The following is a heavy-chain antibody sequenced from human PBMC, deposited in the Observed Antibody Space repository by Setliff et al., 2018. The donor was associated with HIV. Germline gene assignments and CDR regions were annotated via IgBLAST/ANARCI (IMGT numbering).Heavy chain of an antibody. J-gene: IGHJ4*02. CDR1: GFTFKIYA. V-gene: IGHV3-23*01. CDR2: ISNSGGNT. Sequence: GGSLRLSCKASGFTFKIYAMSWLRQAPGKGLEWVPAISNSGGNTYYADSVKGRFTISRDNSENTLYLQMNSLRPEDTAIYYCAKEVPYSNGFMYFDYWGQGTLVTVSS. CDR3: AKEVPYSNGFMYFDY. D-gene: IGHD3-22*01.